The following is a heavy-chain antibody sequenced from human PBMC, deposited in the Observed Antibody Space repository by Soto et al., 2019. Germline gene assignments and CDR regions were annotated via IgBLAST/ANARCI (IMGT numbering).Heavy chain of an antibody. D-gene: IGHD3-3*01. Sequence: PSETLALTCTVSGGSISSSRYYWGWIRQPPGKGLEWIGSIYYSGSTYYNPSLKSRVTISVDTSKNQFSLKLSSVTAADTAVYYCARQGYDFWSGYYNWFDPWGQGTLVTVSS. CDR3: ARQGYDFWSGYYNWFDP. V-gene: IGHV4-39*01. CDR1: GGSISSSRYY. J-gene: IGHJ5*02. CDR2: IYYSGST.